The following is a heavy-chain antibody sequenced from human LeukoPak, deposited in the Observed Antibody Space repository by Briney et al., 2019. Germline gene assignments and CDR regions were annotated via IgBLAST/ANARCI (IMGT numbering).Heavy chain of an antibody. CDR3: AREGGTPETTSFFNI. CDR2: INPNSGGT. D-gene: IGHD1/OR15-1a*01. V-gene: IGHV1-2*02. J-gene: IGHJ3*02. Sequence: ASVKVSCKASGYTFTGYYMHWVRQAPGQGLEWMGWINPNSGGTNYAQKFQGRVTMTRDTSISTAYMELSRLRSDDTAVYYCAREGGTPETTSFFNIWGQGTMFPASS. CDR1: GYTFTGYY.